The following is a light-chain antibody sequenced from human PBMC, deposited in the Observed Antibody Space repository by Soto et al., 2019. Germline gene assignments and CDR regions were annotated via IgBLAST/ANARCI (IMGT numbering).Light chain of an antibody. CDR1: SSDVGSYTL. J-gene: IGLJ1*01. Sequence: QSALTQPASVSGSPGQSITISCTGTSSDVGSYTLVSWYQQYPGDAPKLIIFEASRRPSGISNRFSGSKSGNTASLTISGLQAEDEADYYCCSYAGSYTYVFGTGTKVTVL. CDR2: EAS. V-gene: IGLV2-23*01. CDR3: CSYAGSYTYV.